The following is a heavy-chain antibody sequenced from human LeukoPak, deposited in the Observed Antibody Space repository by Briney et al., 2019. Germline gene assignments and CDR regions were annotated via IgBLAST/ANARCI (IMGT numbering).Heavy chain of an antibody. D-gene: IGHD3-3*02. CDR3: AKIRPPAYDI. V-gene: IGHV3-23*01. J-gene: IGHJ3*02. CDR2: ISPSGGVT. CDR1: GFTFSSYA. Sequence: GGSLRLSCAPSGFTFSSYAMSWARQAPGKGLEWVSTISPSGGVTFYSDSVGGRFTISRDNSKNTLYLQMNSLRAEDTAVYYCAKIRPPAYDIWGQGTMVTVSS.